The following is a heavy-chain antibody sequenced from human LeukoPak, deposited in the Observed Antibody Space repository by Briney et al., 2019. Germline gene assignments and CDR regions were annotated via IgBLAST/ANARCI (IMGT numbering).Heavy chain of an antibody. CDR2: IYHSGST. CDR3: ARDGRSGWYRGGKLDP. V-gene: IGHV4-4*02. J-gene: IGHJ5*02. CDR1: GGSISSGNW. Sequence: NPSETLSLTCAVSGGSISSGNWWSWVRQPPGKGLEWIGEIYHSGSTNYNPSLKSRVTISVDKSKNQFSLKLSSVTAADTAVYYCARDGRSGWYRGGKLDPWGHGTLVTVSS. D-gene: IGHD6-19*01.